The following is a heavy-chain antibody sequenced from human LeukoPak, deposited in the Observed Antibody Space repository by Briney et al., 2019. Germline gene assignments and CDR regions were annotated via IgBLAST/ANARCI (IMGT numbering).Heavy chain of an antibody. Sequence: GGSLRLSCAGPAFTFRSYGMNWVRKAPGKGRRWGSYIRSSGRTKDSADSVKGRSTISRDNAKNSLYLRMSSLRAEDTADDYCARQVGYSYGYGESSDWGQGTLVTVSS. CDR1: AFTFRSYG. V-gene: IGHV3-48*03. CDR3: ARQVGYSYGYGESSD. J-gene: IGHJ4*02. D-gene: IGHD5-18*01. CDR2: IRSSGRTK.